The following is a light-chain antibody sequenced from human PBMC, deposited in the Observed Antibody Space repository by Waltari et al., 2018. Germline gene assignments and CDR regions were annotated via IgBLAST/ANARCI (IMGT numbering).Light chain of an antibody. J-gene: IGLJ1*01. CDR1: SSDVGGYNY. CDR2: DIT. V-gene: IGLV2-11*01. CDR3: CSYAGGFYV. Sequence: QSALTQPRPVSGSPGQSVTISCTGTSSDVGGYNYVSWYRQHPGKAPKLMIYDITKRPSGVPDRFSGSKSGNTASLTISGLQAEDEADYYCCSYAGGFYVFGTGTEVTVL.